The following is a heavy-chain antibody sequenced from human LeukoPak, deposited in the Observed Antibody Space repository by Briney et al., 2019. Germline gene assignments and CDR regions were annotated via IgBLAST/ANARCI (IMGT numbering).Heavy chain of an antibody. V-gene: IGHV3-23*01. CDR3: AIHRGTSSDWAHFLDF. J-gene: IGHJ4*02. CDR2: ISISGGNT. Sequence: TGGSLRLSCTASGFTFSTYAMSWVRQTPGKGLEWVSAISISGGNTYYADSVKGRFTISGDNSKSTLYVQMNSLSAEDTAVYYCAIHRGTSSDWAHFLDFWGQGTPVTVSS. D-gene: IGHD6-19*01. CDR1: GFTFSTYA.